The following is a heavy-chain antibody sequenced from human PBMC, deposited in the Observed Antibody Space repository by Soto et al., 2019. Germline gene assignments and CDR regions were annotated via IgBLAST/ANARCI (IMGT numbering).Heavy chain of an antibody. CDR3: ARGKDYGDYLDY. D-gene: IGHD4-17*01. Sequence: GGSLRLSCAASGFTFSSYAMHWVRQAPGKGLEWVAVISYDGSNKYYADSVKGRFTISRDNSKNTLYLQMNSLRAEDTAVYYCARGKDYGDYLDYWGQGTLVTVYS. V-gene: IGHV3-30-3*01. CDR1: GFTFSSYA. J-gene: IGHJ4*02. CDR2: ISYDGSNK.